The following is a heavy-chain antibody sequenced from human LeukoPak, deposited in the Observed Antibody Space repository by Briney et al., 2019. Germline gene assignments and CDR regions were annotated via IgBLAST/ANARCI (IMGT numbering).Heavy chain of an antibody. CDR1: GYTFTSYY. CDR3: ARDDSSGYYSTLFNY. D-gene: IGHD3-22*01. Sequence: ASVKVSCKASGYTFTSYYMHWVRQAPGQGLEWMGIINPSGGSTSYAQKFQGRVTMTRDMSTSTVHMELSSLRSEDTAVYYCARDDSSGYYSTLFNYWGQGTLVTVSS. V-gene: IGHV1-46*01. J-gene: IGHJ4*02. CDR2: INPSGGST.